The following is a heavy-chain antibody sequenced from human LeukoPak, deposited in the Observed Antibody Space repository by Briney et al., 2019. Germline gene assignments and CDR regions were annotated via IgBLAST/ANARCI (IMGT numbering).Heavy chain of an antibody. CDR2: IYPGDSDT. V-gene: IGHV5-51*01. Sequence: GESLKISCKGSGYSFTSYWIGWVRQMPGKGLEWMGIIYPGDSDTRYCPSFQGQVTISADKSISTAYLQWSSLKASDTAMYYCARPKYSSGWYGGVDYWGQGTLVTVSS. J-gene: IGHJ4*02. CDR1: GYSFTSYW. CDR3: ARPKYSSGWYGGVDY. D-gene: IGHD6-19*01.